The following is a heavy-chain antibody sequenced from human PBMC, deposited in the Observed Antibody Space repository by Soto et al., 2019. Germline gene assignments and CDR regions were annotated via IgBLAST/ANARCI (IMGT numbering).Heavy chain of an antibody. CDR2: IYYSGST. Sequence: PSETLSLTCTVSGGSISSYYWSWIRQPPGKGLEWIGYIYYSGSTNYNPSLKSRVTISVDTSKNQFSLKLSSVTAADTAVYYCARGVYCSSTSCYAENWFDPWGQGTLVTVSS. V-gene: IGHV4-59*01. CDR3: ARGVYCSSTSCYAENWFDP. D-gene: IGHD2-2*01. CDR1: GGSISSYY. J-gene: IGHJ5*02.